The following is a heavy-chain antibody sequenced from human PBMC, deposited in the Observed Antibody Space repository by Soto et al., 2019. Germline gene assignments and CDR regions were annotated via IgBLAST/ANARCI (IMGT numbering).Heavy chain of an antibody. CDR3: ARRYGGNFDY. J-gene: IGHJ4*02. D-gene: IGHD1-26*01. CDR2: INHSGST. Sequence: PSETLSLTCAVYGGSFRGYYWTWIRQPPGTGLEWIGEINHSGSTNYNPSLKSRVTISVDTSKNQFSLKLTSVTAADTAVYYCARRYGGNFDYWGQGTLVTVSS. CDR1: GGSFRGYY. V-gene: IGHV4-34*01.